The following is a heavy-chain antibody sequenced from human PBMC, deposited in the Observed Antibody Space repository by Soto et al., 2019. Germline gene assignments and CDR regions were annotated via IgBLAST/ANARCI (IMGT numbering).Heavy chain of an antibody. CDR3: AREGEYCSGGSCTYFAY. V-gene: IGHV3-30-3*01. CDR1: GFTFSSYA. CDR2: ISYDGSNK. D-gene: IGHD2-15*01. J-gene: IGHJ4*02. Sequence: QVQLVESGGGVVPPGRSLTLSCAASGFTFSSYAMYWVRQAPGMGLEWVAVISYDGSNKYYADSVKGRFSISRDNSKNTQYLQMNSLRAEDTAVYYCAREGEYCSGGSCTYFAYWGQGTLVTVSS.